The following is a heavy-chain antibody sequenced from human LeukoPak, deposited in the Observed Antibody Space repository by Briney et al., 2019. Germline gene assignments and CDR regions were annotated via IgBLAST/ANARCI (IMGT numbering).Heavy chain of an antibody. Sequence: ASVKVSCKASGYTFTGYYMHWVRQAPGQGLEWMGWINPNSGGTNYAQKFQGRVTMTRDTSVSTAYMELSRLRSDDTAVYYCASVLKATGTGPTGAFDIWGQGTMVTVSS. V-gene: IGHV1-2*02. J-gene: IGHJ3*02. CDR3: ASVLKATGTGPTGAFDI. D-gene: IGHD1-1*01. CDR2: INPNSGGT. CDR1: GYTFTGYY.